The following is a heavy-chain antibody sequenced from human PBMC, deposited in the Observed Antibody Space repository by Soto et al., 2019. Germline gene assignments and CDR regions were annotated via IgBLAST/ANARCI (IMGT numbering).Heavy chain of an antibody. Sequence: PGESLKISCKASGYSFANYWIGWVCQKPGKVLEWMGVIYPGDSETTYSPSFEGQVIISVDRSRGTAFLEWSSLKASDTAMYYCARPGAPTDTVVYDFWGQGXQVTVYS. CDR3: ARPGAPTDTVVYDF. J-gene: IGHJ4*02. CDR2: IYPGDSET. D-gene: IGHD5-18*01. CDR1: GYSFANYW. V-gene: IGHV5-51*01.